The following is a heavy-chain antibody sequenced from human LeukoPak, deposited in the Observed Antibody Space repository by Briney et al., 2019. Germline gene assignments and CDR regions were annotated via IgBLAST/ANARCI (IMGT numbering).Heavy chain of an antibody. CDR1: GYTLNSNY. CDR3: ARGANFDI. CDR2: MNPNSGNT. V-gene: IGHV1-8*03. Sequence: ASVKVSRKASGYTLNSNYMYWVRQAPGQGLEWMGWMNPNSGNTGYAQKFQGRVTITRNTSISTAYMELSSLRSEDTAVYYCARGANFDIWGQGTMVTVSS. J-gene: IGHJ3*02.